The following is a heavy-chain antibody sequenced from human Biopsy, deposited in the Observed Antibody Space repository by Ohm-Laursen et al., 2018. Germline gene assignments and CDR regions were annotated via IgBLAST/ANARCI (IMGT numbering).Heavy chain of an antibody. CDR3: ARGPSGVATIG. Sequence: SLRLSCSASGFTFSTYEMNWVRQAPGKGLEWISFISYSSGPTNYADSVKGRFTISRDNAKNSLFLQMNSLRVEDTAVYYCARGPSGVATIGRGQGTLVTVSS. CDR2: ISYSSGPT. CDR1: GFTFSTYE. V-gene: IGHV3-48*01. J-gene: IGHJ4*02. D-gene: IGHD5-24*01.